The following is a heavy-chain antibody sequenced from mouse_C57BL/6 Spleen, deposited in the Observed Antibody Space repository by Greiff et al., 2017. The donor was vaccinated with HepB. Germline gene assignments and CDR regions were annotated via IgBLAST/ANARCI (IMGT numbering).Heavy chain of an antibody. CDR1: GYTFTSYW. V-gene: IGHV1-53*01. J-gene: IGHJ2*01. D-gene: IGHD1-1*01. CDR3: ASWPDYCDGNYVGY. CDR2: INPSNGGT. Sequence: VQLQQPGTELVKPGASVKLSCKASGYTFTSYWMHWVKQRPGQGLEWIGNINPSNGGTNYNKKFKSKATLTVDKSSSTAYMQLSSLTSEVSAVYYYASWPDYCDGNYVGYWGQGTTLTVSS.